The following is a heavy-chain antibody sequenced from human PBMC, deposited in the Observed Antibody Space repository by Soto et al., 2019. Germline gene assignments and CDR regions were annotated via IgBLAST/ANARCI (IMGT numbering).Heavy chain of an antibody. CDR3: ARGGGSPYHDHEFDY. Sequence: SETLSLTCSVSGVSTSNHYWTWIRKPPGQGPEWIGCIYYRGTTNYNASFNSRVTISLDTSKNQFSLKLTSVTTADTAVYYCARGGGSPYHDHEFDYWGQGILVTVSS. CDR2: IYYRGTT. J-gene: IGHJ4*02. D-gene: IGHD2-2*01. CDR1: GVSTSNHY. V-gene: IGHV4-59*11.